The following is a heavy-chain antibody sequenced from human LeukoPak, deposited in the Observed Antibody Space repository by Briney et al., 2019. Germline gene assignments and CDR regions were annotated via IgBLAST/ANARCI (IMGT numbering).Heavy chain of an antibody. CDR2: ISHDGNYK. V-gene: IGHV3-30-3*01. CDR3: ARDAARDDSSGYYVEADAFDI. J-gene: IGHJ3*02. D-gene: IGHD3-22*01. Sequence: GGSLRLSCAASGFTFSSYAMHWVRQAPGKGLERVAVISHDGNYKYYADSVKGLFTISRDNSKKTLYLQVNSLKPEDTAVYYCARDAARDDSSGYYVEADAFDIWGQGTMVTVSS. CDR1: GFTFSSYA.